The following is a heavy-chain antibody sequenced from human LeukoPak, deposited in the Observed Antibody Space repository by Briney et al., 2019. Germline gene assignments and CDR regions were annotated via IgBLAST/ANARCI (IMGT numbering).Heavy chain of an antibody. J-gene: IGHJ5*02. CDR1: GGSISSYY. CDR2: IYYSGST. D-gene: IGHD2-2*01. CDR3: ARQGRGYCSSTSCYNWFDP. Sequence: SETLSLTCTVSGGSISSYYWSWIRQPPGKGLEWIRYIYYSGSTNYNPSLKSRVTISVDTSKNQFSLKLSSVTAADTAVYYCARQGRGYCSSTSCYNWFDPWGQGTLVTVSS. V-gene: IGHV4-59*08.